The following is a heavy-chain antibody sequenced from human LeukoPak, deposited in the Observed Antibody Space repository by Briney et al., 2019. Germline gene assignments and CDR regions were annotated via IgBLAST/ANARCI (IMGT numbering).Heavy chain of an antibody. J-gene: IGHJ4*02. CDR1: GYSFTNYW. CDR3: ARAWNFDY. V-gene: IGHV5-51*01. CDR2: INPSDSDT. Sequence: GEPLKISGKGSGYSFTNYWIAWVRQMPGRGLEWMVIINPSDSDTRYSPSFQGQVTISADKSISTAYLQWSSLKASDSAMYYCARAWNFDYWGQGTLVTVSS. D-gene: IGHD1-1*01.